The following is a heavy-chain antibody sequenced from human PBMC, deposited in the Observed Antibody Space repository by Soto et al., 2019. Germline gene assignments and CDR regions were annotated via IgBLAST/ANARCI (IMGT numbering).Heavy chain of an antibody. CDR1: GFTFSSYA. CDR2: ISYDGSNK. D-gene: IGHD2-2*01. V-gene: IGHV3-30-3*01. CDR3: ARDREDIVVVPAKVLVRYYYGMDV. J-gene: IGHJ6*02. Sequence: GGSLRLSCAASGFTFSSYAMHWVRQAPGKGLEWVAVISYDGSNKYYADSVKGRFTISRDNSKNTLYLQMNSLRAEDTAVYYCARDREDIVVVPAKVLVRYYYGMDVWGQGTTVTVSS.